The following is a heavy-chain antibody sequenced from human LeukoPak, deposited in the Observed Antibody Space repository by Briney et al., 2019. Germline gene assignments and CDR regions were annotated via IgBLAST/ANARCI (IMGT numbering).Heavy chain of an antibody. V-gene: IGHV1-18*01. Sequence: GASVKVSCKASGYTFTSYGISWVRQAPGQGLEWMGWISAYNGNTNYAQKLQGRVTMATDTSTSTAYMELRSLRSDDTAVYYWARAPSKYSSGWDWYSDLWGRGTLVTVSS. CDR2: ISAYNGNT. CDR1: GYTFTSYG. CDR3: ARAPSKYSSGWDWYSDL. D-gene: IGHD6-19*01. J-gene: IGHJ2*01.